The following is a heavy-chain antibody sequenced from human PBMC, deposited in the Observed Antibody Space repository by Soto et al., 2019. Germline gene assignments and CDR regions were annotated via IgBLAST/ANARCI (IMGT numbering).Heavy chain of an antibody. V-gene: IGHV3-23*01. CDR3: AKDSLATVTTGPEYYFDY. Sequence: GGSLRLSCAASGFTFSSYAMSWVRQAPGKGLEWVSAISGSGGSTYYADSVKGRFTISRDNSKNTLYLQMNSLRAEDTAVYYCAKDSLATVTTGPEYYFDYWGQGTLVTVSS. CDR2: ISGSGGST. CDR1: GFTFSSYA. J-gene: IGHJ4*02. D-gene: IGHD4-17*01.